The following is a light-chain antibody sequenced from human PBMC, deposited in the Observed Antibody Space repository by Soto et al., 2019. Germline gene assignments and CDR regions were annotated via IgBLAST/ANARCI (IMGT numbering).Light chain of an antibody. Sequence: DIQMTQSPSSLSASVGDRVTITCRASQSISNFLNWYQQKPGKAPNLLIYAVSNLQSGVPSRFSGRGSGTEFTLTIASLLPEDFATYYCQQSYGTPKTFGQGTKVEIK. V-gene: IGKV1-39*01. CDR1: QSISNF. J-gene: IGKJ1*01. CDR3: QQSYGTPKT. CDR2: AVS.